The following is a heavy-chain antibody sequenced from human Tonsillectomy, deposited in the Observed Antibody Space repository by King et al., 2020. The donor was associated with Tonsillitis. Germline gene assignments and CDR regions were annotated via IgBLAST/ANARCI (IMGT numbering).Heavy chain of an antibody. CDR3: AIDGYCSNSTCYPGAFDD. D-gene: IGHD2-2*03. CDR1: GFPFRSYA. CDR2: ISGSGTNT. V-gene: IGHV3-23*04. Sequence: VQLVESGGGLVQPGGSLRLSCAASGFPFRSYAMAWVRQGPAKGLEWVSSISGSGTNTHYADSVKGRFTISRDNSKNTVSLQMSSLRAEDTAVYFCAIDGYCSNSTCYPGAFDDWGQGTMVTVSS. J-gene: IGHJ3*01.